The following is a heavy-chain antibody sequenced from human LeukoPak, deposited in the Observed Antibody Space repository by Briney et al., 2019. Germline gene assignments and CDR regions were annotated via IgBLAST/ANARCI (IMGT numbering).Heavy chain of an antibody. Sequence: SETLSLTCTVSGGSISSYYWGWIRQPPGKGLEWIGSIYYSGSTYYNPSLKSRVTISVDTSKNQFSLKLSSVTAADTAVYYCASHYSGSYNFDYWGQGTLVTVSS. CDR3: ASHYSGSYNFDY. V-gene: IGHV4-39*01. CDR2: IYYSGST. J-gene: IGHJ4*02. D-gene: IGHD1-26*01. CDR1: GGSISSYY.